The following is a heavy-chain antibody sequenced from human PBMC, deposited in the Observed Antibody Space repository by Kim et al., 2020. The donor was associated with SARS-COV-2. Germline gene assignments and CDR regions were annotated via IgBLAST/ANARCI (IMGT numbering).Heavy chain of an antibody. Sequence: GGSLRLSCAASGFIFHTYAMHWARQTPGKGLEYVSAISSNGFDTYYADSVRGRFTISRDNSKNTLFLQMGSLRPEDMGVYYCAREGRHCSGTACYVFDYWGQGTLVTVS. CDR3: AREGRHCSGTACYVFDY. CDR2: ISSNGFDT. V-gene: IGHV3-64*02. D-gene: IGHD2-2*01. CDR1: GFIFHTYA. J-gene: IGHJ4*02.